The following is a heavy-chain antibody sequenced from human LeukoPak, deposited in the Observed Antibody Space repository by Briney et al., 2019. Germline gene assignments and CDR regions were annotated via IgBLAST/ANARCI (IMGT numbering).Heavy chain of an antibody. CDR3: AKDWDILTGYYPRLPDY. V-gene: IGHV3-30*02. J-gene: IGHJ4*02. CDR1: GFMFTNYG. D-gene: IGHD3-9*01. CDR2: IQYDGSNK. Sequence: GGSLRLSCAASGFMFTNYGMHWVRQAPGKGLEWVAFIQYDGSNKYYADSVKGRFTISRDNSKNTLYLQMNSLRAEDTAVYYCAKDWDILTGYYPRLPDYWGQGTLVTVSS.